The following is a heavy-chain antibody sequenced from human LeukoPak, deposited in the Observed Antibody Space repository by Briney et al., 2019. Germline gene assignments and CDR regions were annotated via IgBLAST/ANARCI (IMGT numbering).Heavy chain of an antibody. J-gene: IGHJ4*02. CDR3: ARDPAKFWSGHDY. Sequence: AGGSLRLSCTASGFTFSSYGMHWVRQAPGKGLEWVAVTSYDGSNKYYADSVKGRFTISRDNSKNTLYVQMNSLRAEDTAVYYCARDPAKFWSGHDYWGQGTLVTVSS. CDR1: GFTFSSYG. CDR2: TSYDGSNK. D-gene: IGHD3-3*01. V-gene: IGHV3-30*03.